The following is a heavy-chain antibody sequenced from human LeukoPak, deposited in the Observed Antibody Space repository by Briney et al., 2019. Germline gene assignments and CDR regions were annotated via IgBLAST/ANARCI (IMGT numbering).Heavy chain of an antibody. CDR1: GFTFSSYA. J-gene: IGHJ4*02. Sequence: GGSLRLSCAASGFTFSSYAMSWVRQAPGKGLEWVSAISGSGGSTYYADSVKGRFTISRDNSKNTLYLQMNSLRAEDTAVYYCANRDGTMVRGVTQGFYDYWGQGTLVTVSS. V-gene: IGHV3-23*01. CDR3: ANRDGTMVRGVTQGFYDY. CDR2: ISGSGGST. D-gene: IGHD3-10*01.